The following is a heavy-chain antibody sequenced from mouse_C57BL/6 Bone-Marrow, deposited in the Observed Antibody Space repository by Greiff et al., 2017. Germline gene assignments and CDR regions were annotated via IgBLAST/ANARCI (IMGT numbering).Heavy chain of an antibody. CDR3: TRIYYYGSSYNAMDY. CDR1: GFNIKDDY. V-gene: IGHV14-4*01. J-gene: IGHJ4*01. Sequence: EVKLQESGAELVRPGASVKLSCTASGFNIKDDYMHWVKQRPEQGLEWIGWIDPENGDTEYASKFQGKATITADTSSNTAYLQLSSLTSEDTAVYYCTRIYYYGSSYNAMDYWGQGTSVTVSS. D-gene: IGHD1-1*01. CDR2: IDPENGDT.